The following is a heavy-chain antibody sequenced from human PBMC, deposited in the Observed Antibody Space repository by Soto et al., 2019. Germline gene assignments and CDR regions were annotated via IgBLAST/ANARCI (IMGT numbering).Heavy chain of an antibody. D-gene: IGHD6-19*01. Sequence: EVQLVESGGGMVQPGRSLRLSCAASGFTFGDYAMHWVRQPPGKGLEWVAGISWNSDTIGYVDSVKGRFTISRDNAKNSLYLQMTSLRPEDTAFYFCAKDISLGWYTWFNPWGQGTLVTVSS. CDR2: ISWNSDTI. V-gene: IGHV3-9*01. J-gene: IGHJ5*02. CDR1: GFTFGDYA. CDR3: AKDISLGWYTWFNP.